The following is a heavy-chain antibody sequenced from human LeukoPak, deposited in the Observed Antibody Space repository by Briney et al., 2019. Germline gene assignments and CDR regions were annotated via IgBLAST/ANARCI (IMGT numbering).Heavy chain of an antibody. Sequence: GGSLRLSCAASGFTFSSYRMNWVRQAPGKGLEWVSSISSSSSYIYYADSVKGRFTISRDNAKNSLYLQMNSLRAEDTAVYYCAAPNYYDSSGYFPFDYWGQGTLVTVSS. V-gene: IGHV3-21*01. D-gene: IGHD3-22*01. CDR3: AAPNYYDSSGYFPFDY. CDR2: ISSSSSYI. CDR1: GFTFSSYR. J-gene: IGHJ4*02.